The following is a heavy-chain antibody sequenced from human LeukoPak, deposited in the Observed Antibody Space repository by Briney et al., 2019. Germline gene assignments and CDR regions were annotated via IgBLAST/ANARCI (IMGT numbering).Heavy chain of an antibody. CDR3: ARASSYYDSSGPGG. Sequence: GGSLRLSCADSGSTFSDYYMHWVRQPRGRGLVWVARIKTDGSSSNYADSVKGRFTISRDNSKNTLYLQMNSLRAEDTAVYYCARASSYYDSSGPGGWGQGTLVTVSS. V-gene: IGHV3-74*01. CDR2: IKTDGSSS. CDR1: GSTFSDYY. J-gene: IGHJ4*02. D-gene: IGHD3-22*01.